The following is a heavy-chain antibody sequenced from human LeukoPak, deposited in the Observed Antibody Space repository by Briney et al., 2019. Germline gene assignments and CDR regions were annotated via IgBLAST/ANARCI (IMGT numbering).Heavy chain of an antibody. V-gene: IGHV3-33*01. CDR1: GFTYSSYG. J-gene: IGHJ4*02. CDR3: AREWYGFDY. D-gene: IGHD2-15*01. Sequence: GGFLRLSCAASGFTYSSYGMHWVRQAPGKGLEWVAVIWYDGSNKDYADSVKGRFTISRDNSKNTLYLQMNSLRAEDTAVYYCAREWYGFDYWGQGTLVTVSS. CDR2: IWYDGSNK.